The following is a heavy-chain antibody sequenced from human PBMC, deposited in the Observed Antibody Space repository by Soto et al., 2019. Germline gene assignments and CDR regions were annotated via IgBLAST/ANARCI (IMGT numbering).Heavy chain of an antibody. CDR3: ARLVYDTRLNYMYFDF. CDR1: GVSLTSGNW. Sequence: SETLSLTCAVSGVSLTSGNWWTWVRQSPQRGLEYIGEIFHDGTANYYPSFERRVAMSVDTSRNQFSLKLTSVTTADTAVYLCARLVYDTRLNYMYFDFWGPGTLVTVSS. CDR2: IFHDGTA. D-gene: IGHD3-10*01. J-gene: IGHJ4*02. V-gene: IGHV4-4*02.